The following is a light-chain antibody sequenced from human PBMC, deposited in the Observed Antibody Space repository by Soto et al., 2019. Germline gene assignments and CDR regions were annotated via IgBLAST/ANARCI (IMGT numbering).Light chain of an antibody. V-gene: IGKV3-20*01. CDR1: QSVSSSH. J-gene: IGKJ1*01. Sequence: EIVLTQSPGTLSLSPGERATLSCRASQSVSSSHLAWYQQKPGQAPRLLIYGASSRATVIPDRFSGSGSGTDFTLTISSLEPEDFAVYYCQQYDNSPSTFGQETKVEI. CDR2: GAS. CDR3: QQYDNSPST.